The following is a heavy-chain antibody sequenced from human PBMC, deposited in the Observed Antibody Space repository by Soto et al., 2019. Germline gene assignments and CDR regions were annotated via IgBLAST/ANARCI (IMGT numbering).Heavy chain of an antibody. D-gene: IGHD2-8*02. CDR3: TGEVASGY. CDR2: ISRDGGTK. CDR1: GFTVSTYG. J-gene: IGHJ4*02. Sequence: QVQLVESGGGVVQPGRSLRLSCAVSGFTVSTYGMHWVRQAPGKGLEWVAVISRDGGTKYYAYSVKGRFTISRDNSRNTLFLEMNSLRGADMAVYYCTGEVASGYWGQGTLVTVSS. V-gene: IGHV3-30*03.